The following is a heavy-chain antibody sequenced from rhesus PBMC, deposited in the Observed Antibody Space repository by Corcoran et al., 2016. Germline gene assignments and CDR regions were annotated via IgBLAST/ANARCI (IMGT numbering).Heavy chain of an antibody. CDR1: VGSISATYY. Sequence: VRLQESGPGLVKPSETLSLTCAFFVGSISATYYWYLIRHPPGKGLEWIGNIYSNMGTIHYNPSLKRRVTRSKDTSKNQFSLRLTSVTAADTAVYYCATLEKSWGYWGQGVLVTVSS. J-gene: IGHJ4*01. V-gene: IGHV4S7*01. CDR2: IYSNMGTI. D-gene: IGHD3-22*01. CDR3: ATLEKSWGY.